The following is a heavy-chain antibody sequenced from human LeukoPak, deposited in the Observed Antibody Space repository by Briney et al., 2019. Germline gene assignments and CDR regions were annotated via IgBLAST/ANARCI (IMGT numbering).Heavy chain of an antibody. CDR2: IYTSGST. CDR3: ARGPTTVTRAFDY. Sequence: SETLSLTCTVSGGSFSIYYWSWIRQPAGKGLEWIGRIYTSGSTNYNPSLKSRVTMSVDASKNQFSLNLNSVTAVDTAVYYCARGPTTVTRAFDYWGQGTLVTVSS. J-gene: IGHJ4*02. V-gene: IGHV4-4*07. CDR1: GGSFSIYY. D-gene: IGHD4-17*01.